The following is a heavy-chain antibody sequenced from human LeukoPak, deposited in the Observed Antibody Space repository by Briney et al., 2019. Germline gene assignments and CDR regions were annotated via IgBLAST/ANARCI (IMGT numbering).Heavy chain of an antibody. Sequence: PGGSLRLSCAASGFTFSTSWMIWVRQAPGKGLEWVANIKEDGSEKYYVDSVKGRFTISRDNAKNSLYLQMNSLGAEDTAVYYCASGYYSGWYIPYYWGQGTLVTVSS. J-gene: IGHJ4*02. V-gene: IGHV3-7*01. CDR2: IKEDGSEK. D-gene: IGHD6-19*01. CDR3: ASGYYSGWYIPYY. CDR1: GFTFSTSW.